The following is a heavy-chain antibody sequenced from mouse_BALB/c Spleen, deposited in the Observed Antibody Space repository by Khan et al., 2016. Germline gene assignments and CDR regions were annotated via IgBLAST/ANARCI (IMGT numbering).Heavy chain of an antibody. J-gene: IGHJ2*01. CDR1: GFNIRDTY. D-gene: IGHD2-3*01. CDR3: ATDGYYNQ. CDR2: IDPVNGNS. V-gene: IGHV14-3*02. Sequence: VQLQQPGAELVKPGASVKLSCTASGFNIRDTYVHWVKQRPEQGLEWIGRIDPVNGNSKYDPKFQGKATITADTSSNTAYLQIRSLTSEDTAAYYCATDGYYNQWGQGTTLTVSS.